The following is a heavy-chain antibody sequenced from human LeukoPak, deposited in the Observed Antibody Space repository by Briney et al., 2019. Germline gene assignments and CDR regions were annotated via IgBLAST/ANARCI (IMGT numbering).Heavy chain of an antibody. D-gene: IGHD3-10*01. J-gene: IGHJ4*02. Sequence: QSGGSLRLSCAASGFTFSSYAMSWVRQAPGKGLEWVSAISGSGGSTYYADSVKGRFTISRDNSKNTLYLQMNSLRAEDTAVYYCAAHDGTLWFGELSPWGQGTLVTVSS. CDR1: GFTFSSYA. CDR2: ISGSGGST. CDR3: AAHDGTLWFGELSP. V-gene: IGHV3-23*01.